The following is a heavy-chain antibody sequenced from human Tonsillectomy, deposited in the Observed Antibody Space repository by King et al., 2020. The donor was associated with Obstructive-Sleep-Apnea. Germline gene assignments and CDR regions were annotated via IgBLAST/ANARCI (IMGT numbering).Heavy chain of an antibody. D-gene: IGHD7-27*01. CDR2: ISGNGGST. V-gene: IGHV3-23*04. CDR3: AKSGVSTFDY. CDR1: GFTFSSYA. Sequence: VQLVESGGGLVQPGGSLRLSCAASGFTFSSYAMNWVRQQAPGTGLEWVSEISGNGGSTYYAASVKGRFTISRDDSENTLYLQMNSLRVEDTAVYYCAKSGVSTFDYWGQGTLVTVSS. J-gene: IGHJ4*02.